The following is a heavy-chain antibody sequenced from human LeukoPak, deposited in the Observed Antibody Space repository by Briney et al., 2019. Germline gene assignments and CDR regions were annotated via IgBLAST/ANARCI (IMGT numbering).Heavy chain of an antibody. J-gene: IGHJ5*02. CDR3: TRYSSSDNWFDP. CDR1: GFTFSGSA. CDR2: IRNEANSYAT. Sequence: QSGGSLRLSCAASGFTFSGSAMHWVRQASGKGLEWVGRIRNEANSYATAYTASVKGRFTISRDDSKNTAYLQMNSLKTEDTAVYYCTRYSSSDNWFDPWGQGTLVTVSS. V-gene: IGHV3-73*01. D-gene: IGHD6-6*01.